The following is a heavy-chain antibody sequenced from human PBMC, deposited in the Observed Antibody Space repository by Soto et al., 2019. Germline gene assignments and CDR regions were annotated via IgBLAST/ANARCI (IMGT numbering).Heavy chain of an antibody. Sequence: LRLSFAASGFTFSSYGMHWVRQAPGKGLEWVAVISYDGSNKYYADSVKGRFTISRDNSKNTLYLQMNSLRAEDTAVYYCAKDRAVVKYYYYYGMDVWGQGTTVTVSS. D-gene: IGHD2-21*01. CDR2: ISYDGSNK. CDR1: GFTFSSYG. J-gene: IGHJ6*02. CDR3: AKDRAVVKYYYYYGMDV. V-gene: IGHV3-30*18.